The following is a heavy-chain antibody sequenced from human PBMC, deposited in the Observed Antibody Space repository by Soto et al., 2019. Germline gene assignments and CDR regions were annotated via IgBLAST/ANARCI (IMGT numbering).Heavy chain of an antibody. J-gene: IGHJ6*02. CDR1: GFTFSSYG. CDR3: ARGRYNWNDELEGRYGMDV. Sequence: GGSLRLSCAASGFTFSSYGMHWVRQAPGKGLEWVAVIWYDGSNKYYADSVKGRFTISRDNSKNTLYLQMNSLRAEDTAVYYCARGRYNWNDELEGRYGMDVWGQGTTVTVSS. V-gene: IGHV3-33*01. CDR2: IWYDGSNK. D-gene: IGHD1-1*01.